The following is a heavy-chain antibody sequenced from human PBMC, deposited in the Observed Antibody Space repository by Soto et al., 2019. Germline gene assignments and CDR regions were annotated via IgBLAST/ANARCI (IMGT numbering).Heavy chain of an antibody. CDR3: ARERDGYNQGPHFDY. V-gene: IGHV3-30-3*01. Sequence: QVQLVESGGGVVQPGRSLRLSCAASGFTFSTYAIHWVRQAPGKGLEWVAFISYDGSNKYYADSVKGRFTISRDNSKNTLYLQMNSLRAEDTAVYYCARERDGYNQGPHFDYWGQGTLVTVSS. D-gene: IGHD5-12*01. CDR1: GFTFSTYA. J-gene: IGHJ4*02. CDR2: ISYDGSNK.